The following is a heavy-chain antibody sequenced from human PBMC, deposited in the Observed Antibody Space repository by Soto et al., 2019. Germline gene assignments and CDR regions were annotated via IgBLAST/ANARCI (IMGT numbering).Heavy chain of an antibody. D-gene: IGHD3-9*01. CDR3: AGDISTGYYRSYYYYYGMDV. J-gene: IGHJ6*02. CDR1: GFTFSSYS. Sequence: PGGSLRLSCAASGFTFSSYSMNWVRQAPGKGLEWVSYISSRSSTIYYADSVKGRFTISRDNAKNSLYLQMNSLRAEDTAVYYCAGDISTGYYRSYYYYYGMDVWGQGTTVTVSS. V-gene: IGHV3-48*01. CDR2: ISSRSSTI.